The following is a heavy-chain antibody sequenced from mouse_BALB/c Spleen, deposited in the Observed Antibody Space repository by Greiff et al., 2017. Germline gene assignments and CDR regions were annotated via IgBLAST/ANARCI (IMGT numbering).Heavy chain of an antibody. V-gene: IGHV10-1*02. CDR1: GFTFNTYA. J-gene: IGHJ3*01. D-gene: IGHD4-1*01. CDR3: AELGQAY. Sequence: EVQVVESGGGLVQPKGSLKLSCAASGFTFNTYAMNWVRQAPGKGLEWVARIRSKSNNYATYYADSVKDRFTISRDDSQSMLYLQMNNLKTEDTAMYYCAELGQAYWGQGTLVTVSA. CDR2: IRSKSNNYAT.